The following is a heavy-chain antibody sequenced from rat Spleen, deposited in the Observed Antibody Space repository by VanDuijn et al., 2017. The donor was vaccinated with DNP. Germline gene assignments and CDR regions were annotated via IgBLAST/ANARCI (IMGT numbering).Heavy chain of an antibody. J-gene: IGHJ3*01. D-gene: IGHD1-12*02. V-gene: IGHV5-7*01. CDR3: TRAVPSYYYLNWFAY. CDR2: ITTSGSRT. Sequence: EVQLVESGGGLVQPGRSLKLSCAASGFTFSNYDMAWVRQAPKKGLEWVATITTSGSRTYYGDSVKGRFTISRENAKSTLYLQMNSLRSEDTATYYCTRAVPSYYYLNWFAYWGQGTLVTVSS. CDR1: GFTFSNYD.